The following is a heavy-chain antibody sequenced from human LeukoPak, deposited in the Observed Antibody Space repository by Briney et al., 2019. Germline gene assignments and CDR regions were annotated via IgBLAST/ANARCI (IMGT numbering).Heavy chain of an antibody. CDR1: GFTFSSYS. Sequence: GGSLRLSCAASGFTFSSYSMNWVRQAPGKGLEWISYICTDISTIYYADSVKGRFTISRDNPNNSLYLQMNSLRAEDTAVYYCARGPPLFDPWGQGTLVTVSS. CDR2: ICTDISTI. V-gene: IGHV3-48*04. CDR3: ARGPPLFDP. J-gene: IGHJ5*02.